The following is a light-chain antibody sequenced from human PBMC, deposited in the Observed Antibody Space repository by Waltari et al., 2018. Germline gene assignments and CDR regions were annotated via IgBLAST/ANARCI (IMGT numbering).Light chain of an antibody. CDR1: SSDVGGYKY. CDR2: DFT. CDR3: SSYTSSSTLL. V-gene: IGLV2-14*01. J-gene: IGLJ2*01. Sequence: QSALTQPASVSGSPGQSITISCTGTSSDVGGYKYVSWYQQHPGKAPKLMIYDFTKRPSGVSNRFSGSKSGNTASLTISGLQAEDEADYYCSSYTSSSTLLFGGGTKLTVL.